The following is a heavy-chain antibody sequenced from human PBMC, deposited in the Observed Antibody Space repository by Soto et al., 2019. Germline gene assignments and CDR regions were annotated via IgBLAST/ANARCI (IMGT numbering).Heavy chain of an antibody. Sequence: QVQLVQSGAEVKKPGASVKVSCKASGYSFTDYHIHWVRQAPGQGLEWLGRINPKSGGTSTAQKFQGWVTMTTDAAISTASIELTRLTSDDTAIYYCARGDSTDCSNGVCSFFYNHDMDVWGQATTVTVSS. J-gene: IGHJ6*02. CDR1: GYSFTDYH. D-gene: IGHD2-8*01. V-gene: IGHV1-2*04. CDR3: ARGDSTDCSNGVCSFFYNHDMDV. CDR2: INPKSGGT.